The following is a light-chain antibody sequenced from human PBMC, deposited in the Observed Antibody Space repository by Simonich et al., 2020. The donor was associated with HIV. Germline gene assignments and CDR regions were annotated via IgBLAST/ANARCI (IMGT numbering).Light chain of an antibody. J-gene: IGKJ5*01. CDR3: QQYGSSPT. CDR1: QSVSSSY. CDR2: DAS. V-gene: IGKV3D-20*01. Sequence: EIVLTQSPGTLSLSPGERATLSSKASQSVSSSYLAWYQQKPGLAPRLLIYDASSRATCIPDRFSGSGSGTDFTLTISRLEPEDFAVYYCQQYGSSPTFGQGTRLEIK.